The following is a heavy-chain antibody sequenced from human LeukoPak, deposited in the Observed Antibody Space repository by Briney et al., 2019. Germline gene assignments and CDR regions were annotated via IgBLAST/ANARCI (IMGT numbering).Heavy chain of an antibody. J-gene: IGHJ4*02. CDR3: ARAFFGGPGGGGGLIFDS. D-gene: IGHD3-10*01. Sequence: SETLSLTCTVSGGSISSSSYYWGWIRQPPGKGLEWIGSIYYSGSTYYNPSLKSRVTISVDTSKNQFSLKLSSVTAADTAVYYWARAFFGGPGGGGGLIFDSWGQGTLVTVSS. CDR1: GGSISSSSYY. V-gene: IGHV4-39*07. CDR2: IYYSGST.